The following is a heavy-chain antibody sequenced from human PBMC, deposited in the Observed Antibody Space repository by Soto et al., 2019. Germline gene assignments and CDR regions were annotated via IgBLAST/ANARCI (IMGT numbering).Heavy chain of an antibody. CDR3: AKGPYDAHSSGWYFFRDSCGPFDY. J-gene: IGHJ4*02. V-gene: IGHV3-23*01. CDR2: ISGSGGST. D-gene: IGHD6-19*01. Sequence: GGSLRLSCAASGFTFSSYAMSWVRQAPGKGLEWVSAISGSGGSTYYADSVKGRFTISRDNSKNTLYLQMNSLRAEDTAVYYCAKGPYDAHSSGWYFFRDSCGPFDYWGQGTLVTVSS. CDR1: GFTFSSYA.